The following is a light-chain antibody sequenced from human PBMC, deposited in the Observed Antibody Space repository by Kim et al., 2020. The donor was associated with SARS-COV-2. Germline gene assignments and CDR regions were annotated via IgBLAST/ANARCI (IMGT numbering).Light chain of an antibody. J-gene: IGKJ5*01. CDR1: QTIGKS. CDR2: DAS. Sequence: ASIGDTVTMTCRASQTIGKSVNWYQQKPGRAPNIVIFDASRLETGVPSRFSGSVSGVDFTLTISSLQPDDLGTYYCQQSFTTPLTFGQGTRLDIK. V-gene: IGKV1-39*01. CDR3: QQSFTTPLT.